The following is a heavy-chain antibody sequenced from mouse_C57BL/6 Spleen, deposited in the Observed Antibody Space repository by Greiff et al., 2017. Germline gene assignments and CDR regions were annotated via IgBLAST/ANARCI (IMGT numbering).Heavy chain of an antibody. D-gene: IGHD1-3*01. CDR3: TRATKDYYAMDY. V-gene: IGHV5-9-1*02. Sequence: EVKLVEPGEGLVKPGGSLKLSCAASGFTFSSYAMPWVRQTPEKRLEWVAYISSGGDYINYADTVKGRFTISRDHARNTLYLQMSSLKSEDTAMDYCTRATKDYYAMDYWGQGTSVTVSS. CDR1: GFTFSSYA. CDR2: ISSGGDYI. J-gene: IGHJ4*01.